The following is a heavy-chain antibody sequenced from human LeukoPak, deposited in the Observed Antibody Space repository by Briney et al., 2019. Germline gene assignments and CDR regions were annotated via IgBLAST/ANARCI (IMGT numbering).Heavy chain of an antibody. CDR3: AKDRAYGDFFLDY. D-gene: IGHD4-17*01. J-gene: IGHJ4*02. Sequence: GGSLRLSCAASGFTFSSYGMHWVRQAPGKGLEWVAFIRYDGSNKYYADSVKGRFTISRDNSKNTLYLQMNSLRAEDTAVYYCAKDRAYGDFFLDYWAREPWSPSPQ. V-gene: IGHV3-30*02. CDR1: GFTFSSYG. CDR2: IRYDGSNK.